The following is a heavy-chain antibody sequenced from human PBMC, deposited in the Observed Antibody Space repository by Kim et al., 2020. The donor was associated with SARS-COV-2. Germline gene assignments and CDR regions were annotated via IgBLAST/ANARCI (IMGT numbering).Heavy chain of an antibody. V-gene: IGHV3-23*01. J-gene: IGHJ4*02. CDR3: AKDRVGSSSYYFDY. Sequence: ADSVKGRFTMSSDQSKNTLYLQMHSLRAADTAVYYCAKDRVGSSSYYFDYWGQGTLVTVPS. D-gene: IGHD6-6*01.